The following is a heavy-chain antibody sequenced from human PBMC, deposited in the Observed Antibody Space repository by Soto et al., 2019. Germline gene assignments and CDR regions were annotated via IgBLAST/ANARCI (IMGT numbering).Heavy chain of an antibody. D-gene: IGHD3-10*01. V-gene: IGHV4-39*01. J-gene: IGHJ4*02. CDR2: IYYGGTT. CDR1: GGSIGSSTYY. Sequence: SVTLSLTCRVAGGSIGSSTYYWGWIRQPPGKALEWIGSIYYGGTTYYNPSLESRVTISIDTSRNQFSLKLTSVSAADTAVYYCARHNYGSGSTYFDYWGQGTLVTVSS. CDR3: ARHNYGSGSTYFDY.